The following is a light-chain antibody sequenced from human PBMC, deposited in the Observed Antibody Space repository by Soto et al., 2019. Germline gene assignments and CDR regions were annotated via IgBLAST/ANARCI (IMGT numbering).Light chain of an antibody. CDR1: QSISRY. V-gene: IGKV3-20*01. Sequence: EIVLTQSPDTLSLSPGQRTTLSCRASQSISRYLAWYQQKPGQGPRLLIYGASNRATGIPDRFSGSGSGTDFTLTISRLEPEDFAVYYCQQYVASTWTFGQGTKVDIK. CDR3: QQYVASTWT. J-gene: IGKJ1*01. CDR2: GAS.